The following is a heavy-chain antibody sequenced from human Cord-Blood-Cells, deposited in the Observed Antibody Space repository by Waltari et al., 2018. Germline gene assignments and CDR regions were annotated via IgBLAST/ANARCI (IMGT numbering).Heavy chain of an antibody. D-gene: IGHD6-13*01. V-gene: IGHV1-2*02. CDR2: SNPNRGGT. Sequence: QVQLVQSGAEVKKPGASVKVSCKASGYTFTGYYMHWVRQAPGQGLEWMGWSNPNRGGTDYAQKCQGGVTMTRDTSISTAYMELSRLRSDDTAVYYCARGLSQQLVLDAFDIWGQGTMVTVSS. CDR3: ARGLSQQLVLDAFDI. J-gene: IGHJ3*02. CDR1: GYTFTGYY.